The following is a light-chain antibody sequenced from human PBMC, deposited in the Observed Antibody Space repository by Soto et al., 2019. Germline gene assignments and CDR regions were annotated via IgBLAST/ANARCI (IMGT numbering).Light chain of an antibody. CDR3: CSYAGSYVV. Sequence: QSALTQPRSVSGSPGQSVNISCTGTSSDVGGYNYVSWYQQHPGKAPKLMIYDVSKRPSGVPDRFSGSKSGNTASLTISGLQAEDEADYYCCSYAGSYVVFGGGPKLTVL. CDR1: SSDVGGYNY. J-gene: IGLJ2*01. V-gene: IGLV2-11*01. CDR2: DVS.